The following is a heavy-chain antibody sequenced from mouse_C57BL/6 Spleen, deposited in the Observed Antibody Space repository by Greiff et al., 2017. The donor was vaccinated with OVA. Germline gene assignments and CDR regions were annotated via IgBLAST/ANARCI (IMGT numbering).Heavy chain of an antibody. CDR3: AREDTTVVAPY. D-gene: IGHD1-1*01. J-gene: IGHJ3*01. CDR2: IYPRSGNT. V-gene: IGHV1-81*01. CDR1: GYTFTSYG. Sequence: QVQLKESGAELARPGASVKLSCKASGYTFTSYGISWVKQRTGPGLEWIGEIYPRSGNTYYNEKFKGKATLTEDKSSSTAYMELRSLTSEDAAVYFCAREDTTVVAPYWGQGTLVTVSA.